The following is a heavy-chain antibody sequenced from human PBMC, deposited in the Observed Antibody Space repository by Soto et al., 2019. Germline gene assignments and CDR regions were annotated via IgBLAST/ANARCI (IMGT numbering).Heavy chain of an antibody. V-gene: IGHV4-30-2*01. CDR2: IYHRST. CDR3: AGDYDSSGYSLPLDAFDI. D-gene: IGHD3-22*01. Sequence: PSETLSLTCTFSGGSISSGDYYLSWIRQPPGKGLEWIGHIYHRSTYYNPSLKSRVTISVDRSKNQFSLKLSSVTAADTAVYYCAGDYDSSGYSLPLDAFDIWGQGTMVTVSS. J-gene: IGHJ3*02. CDR1: GGSISSGDYY.